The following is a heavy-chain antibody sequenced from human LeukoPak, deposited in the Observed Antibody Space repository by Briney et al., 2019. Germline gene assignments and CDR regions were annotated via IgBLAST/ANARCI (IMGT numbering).Heavy chain of an antibody. V-gene: IGHV3-43*01. J-gene: IGHJ4*02. CDR1: GFTFDDYT. CDR3: AKQFGELSPFDY. Sequence: GESLRLSCAASGFTFDDYTMHWVRQPPGKGLEWVSVISWHGGSTYYADSVEGRFTISRDNSKDSLFLQMNSLRSDDTALYYCAKQFGELSPFDYWGQGTLVTVSS. CDR2: ISWHGGST. D-gene: IGHD3-10*01.